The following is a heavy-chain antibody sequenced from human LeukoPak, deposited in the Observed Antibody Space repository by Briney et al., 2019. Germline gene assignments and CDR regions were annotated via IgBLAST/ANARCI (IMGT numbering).Heavy chain of an antibody. D-gene: IGHD5-18*01. V-gene: IGHV1-24*01. CDR2: FDVIDSET. Sequence: ASVKVSCTVSGSSLSELSLYWVRQAPGKGLEWMGGFDVIDSETFYAQKFQGRVTMTEDSSRDTAYMELRSLASDDTALYYCAAGRPYSLLDYWGQGTLVTASS. CDR3: AAGRPYSLLDY. CDR1: GSSLSELS. J-gene: IGHJ4*02.